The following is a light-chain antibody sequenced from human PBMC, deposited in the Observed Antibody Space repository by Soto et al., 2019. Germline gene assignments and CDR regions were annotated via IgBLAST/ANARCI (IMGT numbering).Light chain of an antibody. CDR3: QQRSNWPGT. Sequence: EIVLTQSPGTLSLSPGERVTLSCRASQSVSSSYLAWYQHKPGQAPRLLIYDASNRATGIPVRFSGGGSGTDFTLTISSLEPEDFAVYYCQQRSNWPGTFGQGTKVDIK. V-gene: IGKV3D-20*02. J-gene: IGKJ1*01. CDR1: QSVSSSY. CDR2: DAS.